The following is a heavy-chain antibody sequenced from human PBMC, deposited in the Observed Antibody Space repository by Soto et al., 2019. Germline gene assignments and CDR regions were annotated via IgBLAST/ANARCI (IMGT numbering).Heavy chain of an antibody. CDR3: ARDSFPGGVAARTNWFDP. CDR2: INAGNGNT. D-gene: IGHD6-6*01. CDR1: GYTFTSYA. Sequence: QVPLVQSGAEVKKPGASVKVSCKASGYTFTSYAMHWVRQAPGQRLEWMGWINAGNGNTKYSQKFQGRVTITRDTSASTAYMELSSLRSEDTAVYYCARDSFPGGVAARTNWFDPWGQGTLVTVSS. V-gene: IGHV1-3*01. J-gene: IGHJ5*02.